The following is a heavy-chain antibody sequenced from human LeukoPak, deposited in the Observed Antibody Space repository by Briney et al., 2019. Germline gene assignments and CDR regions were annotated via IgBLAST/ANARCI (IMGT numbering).Heavy chain of an antibody. J-gene: IGHJ4*02. V-gene: IGHV4-34*01. Sequence: SETLSLTCAVYGGSFSGYYWSWIRQPPGKGLEWIGEINHSGSTNYNPSLKSRVTISVDTSKNQFSLKLSSVTAADTAVYYCARGPWEPQGEDYRGQGTLVTVSS. CDR3: ARGPWEPQGEDY. D-gene: IGHD1-26*01. CDR2: INHSGST. CDR1: GGSFSGYY.